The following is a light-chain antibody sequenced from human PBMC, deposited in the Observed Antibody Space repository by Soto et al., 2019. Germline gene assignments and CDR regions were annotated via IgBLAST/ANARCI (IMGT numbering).Light chain of an antibody. V-gene: IGLV2-14*03. Sequence: QSALTQPASVSGSPEQSITISCTGTSSDVGGYNYVSWYQHHPGKAPKLMIFDVVYRPSGVSDRFSGSKSGNTASLTISGLQAEDEADYYCTSYTSTSTLEVFGGGTQLTVL. J-gene: IGLJ2*01. CDR2: DVV. CDR3: TSYTSTSTLEV. CDR1: SSDVGGYNY.